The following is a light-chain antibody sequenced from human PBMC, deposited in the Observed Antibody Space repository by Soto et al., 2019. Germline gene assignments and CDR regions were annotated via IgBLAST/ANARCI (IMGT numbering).Light chain of an antibody. V-gene: IGLV1-44*01. CDR1: TSNIGSNT. J-gene: IGLJ1*01. CDR3: AAWDDSLNGYV. CDR2: SNN. Sequence: QSALTQPPSASGTAGQRVTISCSGSTSNIGSNTVNWYQQLPGTATKTLIYSNNQRPSGVPDRFSGSKSGTSGSLAISGLLSEDEADYYCAAWDDSLNGYVVGTGTKVTV.